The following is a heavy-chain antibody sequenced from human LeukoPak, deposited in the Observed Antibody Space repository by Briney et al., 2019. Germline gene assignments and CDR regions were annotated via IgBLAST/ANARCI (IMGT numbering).Heavy chain of an antibody. J-gene: IGHJ4*02. Sequence: PGGSLRLSSAASGFTFSSYAMSWVRQAPGKGLEWVSVIYSGGSTYYADSVKGRFTISRDNSKNTLYLQMNSLRAEDTAVYYCARATFFGRTFDYWGQGTLVTVSS. CDR1: GFTFSSYA. CDR2: IYSGGST. V-gene: IGHV3-66*02. D-gene: IGHD3-10*01. CDR3: ARATFFGRTFDY.